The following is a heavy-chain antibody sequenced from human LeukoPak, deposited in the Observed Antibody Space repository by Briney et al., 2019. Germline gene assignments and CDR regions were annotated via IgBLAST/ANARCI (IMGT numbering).Heavy chain of an antibody. D-gene: IGHD5-18*01. V-gene: IGHV3-33*01. CDR1: GFTFSSYG. CDR2: ISYDGSNK. CDR3: ASDYSYGFDC. J-gene: IGHJ4*02. Sequence: GGSLRLPCAASGFTFSSYGMHWVRQAPGKGLEWVELISYDGSNKYYADSVKDRFTISRENSTNTLYLQMNSLRADDTAIYYCASDYSYGFDCWGQGTLVTVSS.